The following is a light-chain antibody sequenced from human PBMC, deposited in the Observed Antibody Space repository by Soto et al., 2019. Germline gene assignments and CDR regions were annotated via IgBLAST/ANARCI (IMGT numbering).Light chain of an antibody. CDR2: KAS. CDR3: LQYNSYSPYT. CDR1: QSISSW. Sequence: DIQMTQSPSTLSASVGDRVTITCRASQSISSWLAWYQQKTGKAPKLLIYKASSLESGVPSRFSGSGSGTEFTLTISSLQPDDFATYYCLQYNSYSPYTFGQGTKLEIK. J-gene: IGKJ2*01. V-gene: IGKV1-5*03.